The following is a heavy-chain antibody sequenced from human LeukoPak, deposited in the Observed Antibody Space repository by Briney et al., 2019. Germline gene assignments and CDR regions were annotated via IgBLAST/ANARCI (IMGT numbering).Heavy chain of an antibody. CDR2: ISHSGST. Sequence: SETLSLTCTVSGGSLSSYFWNWIRQSPGKGLEWIAYISHSGSTNYNPSLKSRVTISVDTSKKQFSLNLNSVTAADTAIYYCAGGNSGSWFSHSYSMDVWGQGTTVTVSS. CDR3: AGGNSGSWFSHSYSMDV. CDR1: GGSLSSYF. V-gene: IGHV4-59*08. D-gene: IGHD1-26*01. J-gene: IGHJ6*02.